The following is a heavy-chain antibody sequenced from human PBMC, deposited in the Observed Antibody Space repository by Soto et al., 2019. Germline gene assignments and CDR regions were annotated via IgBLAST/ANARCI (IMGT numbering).Heavy chain of an antibody. V-gene: IGHV3-53*01. J-gene: IGHJ5*01. CDR1: GFNVSSNS. CDR2: IHSDANT. Sequence: GSLRLSCAASGFNVSSNSMNWVRQAPGKGLEWLSLIHSDANTKYADSVKGRFTISRDSSENKFYLQMNSLRAEDTAVYYCARHAWLESWGQGTLVTVSS. CDR3: ARHAWLES.